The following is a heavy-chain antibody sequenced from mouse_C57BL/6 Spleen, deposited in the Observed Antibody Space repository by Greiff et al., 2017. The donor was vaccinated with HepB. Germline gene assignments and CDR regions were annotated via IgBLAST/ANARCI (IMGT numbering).Heavy chain of an antibody. Sequence: QVQLKQSGAELVRPGASVTLSCKASGYTFTDYEMHWVKQTPVHGLEWIGAIDPETGGTAYNQKFKGKAILTADKSSSTAYMELRSLTSEDSAVYYCTRSRYGSSYDWFAYWGQGTLVTVSA. D-gene: IGHD1-1*01. J-gene: IGHJ3*01. V-gene: IGHV1-15*01. CDR3: TRSRYGSSYDWFAY. CDR1: GYTFTDYE. CDR2: IDPETGGT.